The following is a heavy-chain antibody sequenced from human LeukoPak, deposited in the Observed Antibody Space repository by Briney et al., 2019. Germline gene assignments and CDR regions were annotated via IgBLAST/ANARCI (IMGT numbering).Heavy chain of an antibody. CDR1: GYPFIRHG. CDR3: ARDTNYEILTGSGY. Sequence: ASVKVSCKTSGYPFIRHGINWVRQAPGQGLEWMGWINPYNDNRDYAQKFQGRVTMTTDTSTSTVYMELKSLRSDDTAVYYCARDTNYEILTGSGYWGQGTLVTVSS. D-gene: IGHD3-9*01. V-gene: IGHV1-18*01. J-gene: IGHJ4*02. CDR2: INPYNDNR.